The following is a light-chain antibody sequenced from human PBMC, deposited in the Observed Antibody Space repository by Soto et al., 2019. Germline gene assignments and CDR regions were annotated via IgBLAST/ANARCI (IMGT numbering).Light chain of an antibody. J-gene: IGKJ1*01. CDR1: QSVSSTF. V-gene: IGKV3-20*01. Sequence: EIVLTQSPGSLSLSPGERATLSCRASQSVSSTFFAWYQQRPGQAPRLLMYGASSRATGIPEWFSGSGSGTDFTLTISRLEPEDFGVYYCQQFESSVTFGQGTKVEIK. CDR2: GAS. CDR3: QQFESSVT.